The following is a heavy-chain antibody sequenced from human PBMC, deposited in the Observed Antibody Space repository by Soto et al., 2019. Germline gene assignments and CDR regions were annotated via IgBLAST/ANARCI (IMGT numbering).Heavy chain of an antibody. J-gene: IGHJ3*02. CDR2: ISGSGFST. V-gene: IGHV3-23*01. CDR1: GCTFNTNA. D-gene: IGHD2-8*02. CDR3: ATFTVGRPFDT. Sequence: RRGLLRRACISPGCTFNTNAISWVRQAPGQGLEWVSAISGSGFSTYYADSVKGRFSISSDSSKNTLFLQMNSLRADDTAVYFCATFTVGRPFDTWGQGTMVTV.